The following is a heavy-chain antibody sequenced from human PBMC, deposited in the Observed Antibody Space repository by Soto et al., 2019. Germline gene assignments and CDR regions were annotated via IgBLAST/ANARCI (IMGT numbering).Heavy chain of an antibody. CDR2: ISSSSSTI. CDR3: ARDAPLMEWFHYYYMDV. Sequence: GGSLRLSCAASGFTFSSYSMNWVRQAPGKGLEWVSYISSSSSTIYYADSVKGRFTISRDNAKNSLYLQMNSLRAEDTAVYYCARDAPLMEWFHYYYMDVWGKGTTVTVSS. CDR1: GFTFSSYS. V-gene: IGHV3-48*01. D-gene: IGHD3-3*01. J-gene: IGHJ6*03.